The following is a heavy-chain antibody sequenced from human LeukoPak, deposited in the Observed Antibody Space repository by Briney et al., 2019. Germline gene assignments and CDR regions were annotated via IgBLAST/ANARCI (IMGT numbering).Heavy chain of an antibody. CDR1: GFTFSSYS. D-gene: IGHD6-19*01. CDR3: ARGATDSSWYDYYYMDV. Sequence: GGSLRLSCAASGFTFSSYSMLWVRQAPGKGLEWVSYISSSSSTIYYADSVKGRFTISRDNAKNSLYLQMNTLRAEDTAVYYCARGATDSSWYDYYYMDVWGKGTTVTVSS. CDR2: ISSSSSTI. V-gene: IGHV3-48*01. J-gene: IGHJ6*03.